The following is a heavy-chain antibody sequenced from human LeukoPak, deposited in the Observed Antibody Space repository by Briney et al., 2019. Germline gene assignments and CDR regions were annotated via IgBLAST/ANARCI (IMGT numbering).Heavy chain of an antibody. Sequence: GGSLRLSCAASGFTFSSYWMTWVRQSPGKGLEWVSTIIGSVVSTFYADSAKDRFTISRDTSKNTLYLQMNSLRAEDTAVYYCAKGAYDYVEVGYFDYWGQGTLVTVSS. CDR2: IIGSVVST. V-gene: IGHV3-23*01. CDR3: AKGAYDYVEVGYFDY. CDR1: GFTFSSYW. D-gene: IGHD5-12*01. J-gene: IGHJ4*02.